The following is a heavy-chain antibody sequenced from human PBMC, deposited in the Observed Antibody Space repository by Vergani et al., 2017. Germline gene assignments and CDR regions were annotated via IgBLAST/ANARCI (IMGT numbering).Heavy chain of an antibody. CDR1: GFTFSSYA. V-gene: IGHV3-23*04. Sequence: EVQLVESGGGLVQPGGSLRLSCAASGFTFSSYAMSWVRQAPGKGLEWVSAISGSGGSTYYADSVKGRFTISRDNSKNTLYLQMNSLRAEDTAVYYCATLGYCSGGRSCPIDYWGQGTLVTVSS. D-gene: IGHD2-15*01. CDR3: ATLGYCSGGRSCPIDY. J-gene: IGHJ4*02. CDR2: ISGSGGST.